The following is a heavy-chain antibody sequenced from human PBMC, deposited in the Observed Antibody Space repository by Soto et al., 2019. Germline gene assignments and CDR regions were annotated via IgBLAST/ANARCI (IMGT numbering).Heavy chain of an antibody. CDR1: GYTFTSYG. V-gene: IGHV1-18*01. CDR2: ISAYNGNT. Sequence: QVQLVQSAAEVKKPGASVKVSCKASGYTFTSYGISWVRQAPGQGLEWMGWISAYNGNTNYAQKLQGRVTMTTDTSTSTAFMELRSLRSDATAVYYCARSNGDYYYYYGMDVWGQGTTVTVSS. CDR3: ARSNGDYYYYYGMDV. J-gene: IGHJ6*02.